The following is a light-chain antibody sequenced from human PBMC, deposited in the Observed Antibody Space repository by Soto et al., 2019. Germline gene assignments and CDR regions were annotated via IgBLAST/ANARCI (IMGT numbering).Light chain of an antibody. CDR1: RGVSIY. J-gene: IGKJ1*01. CDR3: QQYNNWPRT. CDR2: DAS. Sequence: EIVLTQSPATLSWSQGARASLSCRGSRGVSIYLAWYQQEPGQAPRLLLYDASNRATGIPARFSGSGSGTEFTIPISSLQSEDFAVYSCQQYNNWPRTFGQGTKVDIK. V-gene: IGKV3D-15*01.